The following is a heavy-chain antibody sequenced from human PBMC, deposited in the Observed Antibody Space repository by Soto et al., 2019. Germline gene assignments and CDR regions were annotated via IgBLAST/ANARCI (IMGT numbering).Heavy chain of an antibody. J-gene: IGHJ4*02. CDR1: GGSISSSSYY. D-gene: IGHD6-13*01. V-gene: IGHV4-39*01. CDR2: IYSSGST. CDR3: ARLGAAAHVDH. Sequence: QLQLQESGPGLVKPSETLSLTCTVSGGSISSSSYYWGWIRQPPGKGLEWMGSIYSSGSTYYNPSLKSRVTIPVDKSKNQFSLKLSSVTAADTAVYYCARLGAAAHVDHWGQGTLVTVSS.